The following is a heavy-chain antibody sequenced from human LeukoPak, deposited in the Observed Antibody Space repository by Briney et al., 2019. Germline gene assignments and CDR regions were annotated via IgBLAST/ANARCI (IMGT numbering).Heavy chain of an antibody. CDR2: IHYSGST. Sequence: SETLSLTCTVSGGSISSYYWSWIRQPPGKGLEWIGYIHYSGSTHYNPSLKSRVTISVDTSKNQVSLKLRSVTAADTAVYYCARFQLSLIAGTGFYYYMDVWGKGTTVTVSS. D-gene: IGHD6-13*01. CDR1: GGSISSYY. CDR3: ARFQLSLIAGTGFYYYMDV. J-gene: IGHJ6*03. V-gene: IGHV4-59*01.